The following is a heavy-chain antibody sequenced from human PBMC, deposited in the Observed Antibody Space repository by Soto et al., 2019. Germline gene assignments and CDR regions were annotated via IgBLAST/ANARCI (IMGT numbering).Heavy chain of an antibody. CDR3: ARIYVDIVAKHYFDP. D-gene: IGHD5-12*01. Sequence: GESLKISCKGSGYSFTSYWIGWVRQMPGKGLEWMGIIYPGDSDTRYSPSFQGQVTISADKSISTAYLQWSSLKASDTAMYYCARIYVDIVAKHYFDPWGRGTLVTVS. CDR2: IYPGDSDT. V-gene: IGHV5-51*01. J-gene: IGHJ5*02. CDR1: GYSFTSYW.